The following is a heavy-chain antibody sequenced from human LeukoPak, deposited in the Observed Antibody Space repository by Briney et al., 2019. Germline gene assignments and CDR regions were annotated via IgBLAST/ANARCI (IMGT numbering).Heavy chain of an antibody. J-gene: IGHJ4*02. CDR1: GYTFTSYG. CDR3: ARDLPGDCGGDCYSGFDY. V-gene: IGHV1-18*01. CDR2: ISAYNGNT. Sequence: ASVKVSCKASGYTFTSYGISWVRQAPGQGLEWMGWISAYNGNTNYAQKLQGRVTMTTDTSTSTAYIELRSLRSDDTAVYYCARDLPGDCGGDCYSGFDYWGQGTLVTVSS. D-gene: IGHD2-21*02.